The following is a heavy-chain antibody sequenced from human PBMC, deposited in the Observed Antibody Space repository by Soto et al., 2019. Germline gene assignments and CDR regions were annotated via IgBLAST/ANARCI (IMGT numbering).Heavy chain of an antibody. D-gene: IGHD3-10*01. CDR1: GFSLSTSGVG. CDR3: AHSRSYYYGSGSYPHGY. V-gene: IGHV2-5*02. Sequence: QITLKESGPTLVKPTQTLTLTCTFSGFSLSTSGVGVGWIRQPPGKALEWLALIYWDDDKRYSPSLKSRLTITKDTSKNQVVLTMTNMDPVDTATYYCAHSRSYYYGSGSYPHGYWGQGTLVTVSS. CDR2: IYWDDDK. J-gene: IGHJ4*02.